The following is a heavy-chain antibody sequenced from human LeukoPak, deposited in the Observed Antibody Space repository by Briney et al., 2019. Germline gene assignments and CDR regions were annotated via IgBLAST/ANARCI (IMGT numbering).Heavy chain of an antibody. CDR1: GFTFSNYA. V-gene: IGHV3-23*01. CDR2: ITGSGGNT. CDR3: AKWGDFDVLTGYYVPDF. D-gene: IGHD3-9*01. J-gene: IGHJ4*02. Sequence: GGSLRLSCAASGFTFSNYAMSWVRQAPGKGLEWVSAITGSGGNTYYADSVKGRFTISRDNSKNTLYLQMNSLRDEDRAVYYCAKWGDFDVLTGYYVPDFWGQGTLVTVSS.